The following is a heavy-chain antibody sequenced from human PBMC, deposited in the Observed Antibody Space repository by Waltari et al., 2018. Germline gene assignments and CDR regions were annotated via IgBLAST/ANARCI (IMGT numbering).Heavy chain of an antibody. V-gene: IGHV4-38-2*02. CDR3: ARGYSSSSIFDP. CDR1: GYSISSGYY. CDR2: IYHSGST. J-gene: IGHJ5*02. Sequence: QVQLQESGPGLVKPSETLSLTCTVSGYSISSGYYWGWIRQPPGKGREWIGSIYHSGSTYYNPSLKSRVTISVDTSKNQFSLKLSSVTAADTAVYYCARGYSSSSIFDPWGQGTLVTVSS. D-gene: IGHD6-13*01.